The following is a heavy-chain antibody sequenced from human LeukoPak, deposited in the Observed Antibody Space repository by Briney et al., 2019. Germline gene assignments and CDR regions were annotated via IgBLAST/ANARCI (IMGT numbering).Heavy chain of an antibody. CDR2: IIPIFGTA. CDR1: GGTFISYA. V-gene: IGHV1-69*05. D-gene: IGHD2-2*01. CDR3: ARAGVVYCSSTSCSPSQYYYYYMDV. Sequence: SVKVSCKASGGTFISYAISWVRQARGQGLEWMGGIIPIFGTANYAQKFQGRVTITTDESTSTAYMELSSLRSEDTAVYYCARAGVVYCSSTSCSPSQYYYYYMDVWGKGTTVTVSS. J-gene: IGHJ6*03.